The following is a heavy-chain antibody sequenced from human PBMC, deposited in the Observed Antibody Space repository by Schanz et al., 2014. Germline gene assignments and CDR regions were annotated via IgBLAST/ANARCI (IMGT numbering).Heavy chain of an antibody. Sequence: DVQLVESGGGLVQSGGSLRLSCAASGFNFGDYYMTWVRQAPGKGLESVAKINPDGSGKYYVVSVEGRFTISRDNAKNSLYLQMNSLTAEDTAVYYCAKYGTGKGVSFEYWGQGTLVTVSS. CDR2: INPDGSGK. J-gene: IGHJ4*02. CDR1: GFNFGDYY. CDR3: AKYGTGKGVSFEY. V-gene: IGHV3-7*01. D-gene: IGHD1-26*01.